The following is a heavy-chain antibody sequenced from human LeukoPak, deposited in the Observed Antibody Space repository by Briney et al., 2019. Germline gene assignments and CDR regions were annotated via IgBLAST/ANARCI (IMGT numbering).Heavy chain of an antibody. J-gene: IGHJ5*02. CDR3: AKDKGYSSGWYLLDP. D-gene: IGHD6-19*01. CDR2: ISGSGGST. V-gene: IGHV3-23*01. Sequence: GGSLRLSCAVSGFTFSSYALSWVRQAPGKGLEWVSAISGSGGSTYYADSVKGRFTISRDNSKNTLYLQMNSLRAEDTAVYYCAKDKGYSSGWYLLDPWGQGTLVTVSS. CDR1: GFTFSSYA.